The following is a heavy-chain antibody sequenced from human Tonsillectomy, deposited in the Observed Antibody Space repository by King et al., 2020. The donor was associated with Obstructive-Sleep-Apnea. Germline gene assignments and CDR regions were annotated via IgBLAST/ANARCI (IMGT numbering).Heavy chain of an antibody. J-gene: IGHJ4*02. CDR3: AKGAYYYDSSGHFDY. CDR2: ISWNRGRI. CDR1: GFTFDDYA. V-gene: IGHV3-9*01. Sequence: QLVQSGGGLVQPGRSLRLSCAAAGFTFDDYAMHWVRQAPGKGLEGVAGISWNRGRIGYADSVKGRFTISRDNAKNSLYLQMNSLRAEDTALYYCAKGAYYYDSSGHFDYWGQGTLVTVSS. D-gene: IGHD3-22*01.